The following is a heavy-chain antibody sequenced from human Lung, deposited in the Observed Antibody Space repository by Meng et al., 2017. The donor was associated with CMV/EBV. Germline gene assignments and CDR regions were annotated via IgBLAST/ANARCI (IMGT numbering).Heavy chain of an antibody. D-gene: IGHD2-2*01. Sequence: SETXSLXXTVSGGSISSSSYYWGWIRQPPGKGLEWIGSIYYSGSTYYNPSLKSRVTISVDTSKNQFSLKLSSVTAADTAVYYCARKLVVPAAIQNDAFDIWGQGTMVXVSS. CDR3: ARKLVVPAAIQNDAFDI. CDR1: GGSISSSSYY. CDR2: IYYSGST. J-gene: IGHJ3*02. V-gene: IGHV4-39*07.